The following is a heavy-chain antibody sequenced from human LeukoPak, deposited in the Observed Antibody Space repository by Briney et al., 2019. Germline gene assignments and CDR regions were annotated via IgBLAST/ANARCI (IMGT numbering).Heavy chain of an antibody. Sequence: SETLSLTCTVSGGSISSSSYYWGWIRQPPGTGLEWIGSIYYSGSTYYNPSLKSRVTISVDTSKNQFSLKLSSVTAADTAVYYCAREFGGSYPGAPLDYWGQGTLVTVSS. D-gene: IGHD1-26*01. CDR2: IYYSGST. J-gene: IGHJ4*02. CDR3: AREFGGSYPGAPLDY. V-gene: IGHV4-39*07. CDR1: GGSISSSSYY.